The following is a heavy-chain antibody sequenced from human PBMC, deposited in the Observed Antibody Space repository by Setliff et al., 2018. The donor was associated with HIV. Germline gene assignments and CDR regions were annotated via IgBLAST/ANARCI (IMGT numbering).Heavy chain of an antibody. CDR2: INTNTGNP. Sequence: ASVKVSCKASGYTFTSYAMNWVRQAPGQGLEWMGWINTNTGNPTYAQGFTGRFVFSLDTSVSTAYLQISSLKAEDTAVYYCARAYYHHSGAYWSTDYYYSYIDVWGKGTTVTV. CDR1: GYTFTSYA. V-gene: IGHV7-4-1*02. J-gene: IGHJ6*03. D-gene: IGHD3-22*01. CDR3: ARAYYHHSGAYWSTDYYYSYIDV.